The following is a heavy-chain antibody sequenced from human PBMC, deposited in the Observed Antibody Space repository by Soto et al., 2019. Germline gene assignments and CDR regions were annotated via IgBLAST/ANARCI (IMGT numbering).Heavy chain of an antibody. CDR3: AKASVITMVRGVIND. Sequence: GGSLRLSCAASGFTFSSYAMSWVRQAPGKGLEWVSAISGSGGSTYHADSVKGRFTISRDNSKNTLYLQMNSLRAEDTAVYYCAKASVITMVRGVINDWGQGTLVTVSS. CDR2: ISGSGGST. V-gene: IGHV3-23*01. D-gene: IGHD3-10*01. CDR1: GFTFSSYA. J-gene: IGHJ4*02.